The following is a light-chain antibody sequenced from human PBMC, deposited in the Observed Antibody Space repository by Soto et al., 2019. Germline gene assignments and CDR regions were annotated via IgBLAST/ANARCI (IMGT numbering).Light chain of an antibody. CDR2: WAS. CDR3: WGPWT. Sequence: DIVLTQSPDSLAVSLGERATINCKSSQSVLYSSNNKNYLAWYQQKPGQPPKLLIYWASTRESGVPDRFSGSGSGTDFTLTSSSLQAEDEAVYYCWGPWTFGQGTKVEIK. V-gene: IGKV4-1*01. J-gene: IGKJ1*01. CDR1: QSVLYSSNNKNY.